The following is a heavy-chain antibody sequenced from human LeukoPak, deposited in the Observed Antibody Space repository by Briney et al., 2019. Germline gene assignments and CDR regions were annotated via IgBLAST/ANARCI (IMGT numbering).Heavy chain of an antibody. CDR1: GGSISSYY. Sequence: SETLSLTCTVSGGSISSYYWSWIRQPPGKGLEWIGYIYYSRSTNYNPSLKSRVTISVDTSKNQFSLKLSSVTAADTAVYYCATGDPSGSSFDYWGQGTLVTVSS. V-gene: IGHV4-59*08. CDR3: ATGDPSGSSFDY. CDR2: IYYSRST. D-gene: IGHD1-26*01. J-gene: IGHJ4*02.